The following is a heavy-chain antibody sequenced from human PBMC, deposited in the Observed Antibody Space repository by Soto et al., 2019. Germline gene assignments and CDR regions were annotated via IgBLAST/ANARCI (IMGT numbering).Heavy chain of an antibody. CDR1: GGTFSSYA. CDR2: IIPIFGTA. CDR3: ARDRRDGYNYYFDY. J-gene: IGHJ4*02. D-gene: IGHD5-12*01. V-gene: IGHV1-69*13. Sequence: EASVKVSCKASGGTFSSYAISWVRQAPGQGLEWMGGIIPIFGTANYAQKSQGRVTITADESTSTAYMELSSLRSEDTAVYYCARDRRDGYNYYFDYWGQGTLVTVSS.